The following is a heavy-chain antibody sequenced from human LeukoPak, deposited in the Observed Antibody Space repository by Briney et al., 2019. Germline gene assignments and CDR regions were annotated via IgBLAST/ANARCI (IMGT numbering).Heavy chain of an antibody. CDR1: GFTFSSYS. D-gene: IGHD3-10*01. V-gene: IGHV3-30*03. Sequence: GGSLRLSCAASGFTFSSYSMNWVRQAPGKGLEWVAVISYDGSNKYYADSVKGRFTISRDNSKNTLYLQMNSLRAEDTAVYYCASPSFGELLYLNYWGQGTLVTVSS. J-gene: IGHJ4*02. CDR3: ASPSFGELLYLNY. CDR2: ISYDGSNK.